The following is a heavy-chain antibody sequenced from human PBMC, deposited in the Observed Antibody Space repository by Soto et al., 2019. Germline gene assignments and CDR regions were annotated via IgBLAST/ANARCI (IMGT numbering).Heavy chain of an antibody. J-gene: IGHJ6*03. Sequence: ATGQGLEWMGWMNPNSGNTGYAQKFQGRVTMTRNTSISTAYMELSSLRSEDTAVYYCARGIRYCSSTSCYEYYYYYYMDVWGKGTTVTVSS. V-gene: IGHV1-8*01. CDR2: MNPNSGNT. D-gene: IGHD2-2*01. CDR3: ARGIRYCSSTSCYEYYYYYYMDV.